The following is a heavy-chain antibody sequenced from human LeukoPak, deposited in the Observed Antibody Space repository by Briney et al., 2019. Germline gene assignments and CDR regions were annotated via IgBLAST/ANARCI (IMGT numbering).Heavy chain of an antibody. CDR2: ISYDGSNK. CDR1: GFTFSSYA. V-gene: IGHV3-30-3*01. D-gene: IGHD3-22*01. Sequence: GGSLRLSCAASGFTFSSYAMHWVRQAPGKGLEWVAVISYDGSNKYYADSVKGRFTISRDNSKNTLYLQMNSLRAEDTAVYYCAKDPFYYYDSSVRAIDAFDIWGQGTMVTVSS. CDR3: AKDPFYYYDSSVRAIDAFDI. J-gene: IGHJ3*02.